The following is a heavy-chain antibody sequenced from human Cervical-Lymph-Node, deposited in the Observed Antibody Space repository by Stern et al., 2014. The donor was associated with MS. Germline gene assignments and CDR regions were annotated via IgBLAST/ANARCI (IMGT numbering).Heavy chain of an antibody. CDR3: ARDLSGWYWFDP. J-gene: IGHJ5*02. V-gene: IGHV4-59*01. CDR1: GGSISSYY. CDR2: IYYSGST. Sequence: QVQLQESGPGLVKPSETLSLTCTVSGGSISSYYWSWIRQPPGKGLEWIGYIYYSGSTNYNPSLKSRVTISVDTSKNQFSLKLSSVTAADTAVYYCARDLSGWYWFDPWGQGTLVTVSS. D-gene: IGHD6-19*01.